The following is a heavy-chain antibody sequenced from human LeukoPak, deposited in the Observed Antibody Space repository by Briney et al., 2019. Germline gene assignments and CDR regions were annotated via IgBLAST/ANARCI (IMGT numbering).Heavy chain of an antibody. Sequence: ASVKVSCKASGYTFTGYYMHWVRQAPGQGLEWMGWINPNSGGTNYAQKFQGRVTMTRDTAISTAYMGLSRLRSDDTAVYYCAREYSRFGELNDYWGQGTLVTVS. CDR3: AREYSRFGELNDY. J-gene: IGHJ4*02. CDR2: INPNSGGT. D-gene: IGHD3-10*01. V-gene: IGHV1-2*02. CDR1: GYTFTGYY.